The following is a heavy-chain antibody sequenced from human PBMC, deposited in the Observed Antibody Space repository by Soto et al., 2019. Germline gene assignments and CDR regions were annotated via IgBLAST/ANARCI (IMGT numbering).Heavy chain of an antibody. CDR2: ISPDGRST. Sequence: EVQLVESGGGLVQPGGSLRLSCAASGFTISSYWMLWVRQAPGMGLVWVSRISPDGRSTSYADSMKGRFTTSRDNAKNTLYLQMNSLRAEDTAVYYCEIFEGITPYITLAGAFDIWGQGTIVTVSS. J-gene: IGHJ3*02. CDR1: GFTISSYW. V-gene: IGHV3-74*01. CDR3: EIFEGITPYITLAGAFDI. D-gene: IGHD3-16*01.